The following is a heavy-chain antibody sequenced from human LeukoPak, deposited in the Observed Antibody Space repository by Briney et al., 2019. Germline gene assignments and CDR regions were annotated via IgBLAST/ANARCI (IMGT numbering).Heavy chain of an antibody. V-gene: IGHV3-23*01. CDR2: ISGSGGST. J-gene: IGHJ4*02. D-gene: IGHD5-24*01. CDR3: AKGRDGYNADFDY. Sequence: GGPLRLSCAASGFTFSSYAMSWVRQAPGKGLEWVSGISGSGGSTYYADSVKGRFTISRDNSKNTLYLQMNSLRAEDTAVYYCAKGRDGYNADFDYWGQGTLVTVSS. CDR1: GFTFSSYA.